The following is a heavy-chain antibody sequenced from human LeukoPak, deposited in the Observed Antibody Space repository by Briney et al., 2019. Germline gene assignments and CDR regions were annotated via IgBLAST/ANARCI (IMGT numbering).Heavy chain of an antibody. V-gene: IGHV1-18*01. J-gene: IGHJ4*02. CDR3: ARDGSEYYYDSSGYYFSDY. CDR1: GYTFTSYG. Sequence: ASVKVSCKASGYTFTSYGISWVRQAPGQGLEWMGWISAYNGNTNYAQKLQGRVTMTTDTSTSTAYMELRSLRSDDTAVYYCARDGSEYYYDSSGYYFSDYWGQGTLVTVSS. CDR2: ISAYNGNT. D-gene: IGHD3-22*01.